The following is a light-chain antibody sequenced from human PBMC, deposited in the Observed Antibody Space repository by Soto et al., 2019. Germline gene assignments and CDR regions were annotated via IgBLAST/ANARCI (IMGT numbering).Light chain of an antibody. CDR2: GVD. CDR3: TSLTTSDSWV. CDR1: SSDVGSYNY. V-gene: IGLV2-14*01. J-gene: IGLJ3*02. Sequence: QSALTLPASVSGSPGQSIAISCTGTSSDVGSYNYVSWYQQHPGKAPKLMIYGVDNRPSGVSNRFSGSKSGNTASLTISGLQAEDEADYYCTSLTTSDSWVFGGGTKVTVL.